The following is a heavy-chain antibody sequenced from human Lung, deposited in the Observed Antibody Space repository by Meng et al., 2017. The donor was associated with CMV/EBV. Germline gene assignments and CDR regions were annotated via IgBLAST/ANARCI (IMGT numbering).Heavy chain of an antibody. CDR1: GGSISTYY. V-gene: IGHV4-59*08. CDR3: ARGGDYGDYRAFDI. D-gene: IGHD4-17*01. CDR2: INYSGST. J-gene: IGHJ3*02. Sequence: QVQLQESGPGLVKPSETLSLTCAVSGGSISTYYWSWIRQPPGKGLEWIGSINYSGSTYYNPSLKSRVTISVDTSKNQFSLKLSSVTAADTAVYYCARGGDYGDYRAFDIWGQGTMVTVSS.